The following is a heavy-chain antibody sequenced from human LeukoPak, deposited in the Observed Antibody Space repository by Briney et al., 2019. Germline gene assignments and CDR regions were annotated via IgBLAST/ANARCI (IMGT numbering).Heavy chain of an antibody. J-gene: IGHJ4*02. CDR2: ISGSGGST. D-gene: IGHD2-2*02. CDR1: RFTFSSYA. V-gene: IGHV3-23*01. Sequence: GASLRLSCAASRFTFSSYAMSWVRQAPGKGLEWVSAISGSGGSTYYADSVKGRFTISRDNSKNTLYLQMNSLRAEDTAVYYCAKDQVELGYCSSTSCYTFDYWGQGTLVTVSS. CDR3: AKDQVELGYCSSTSCYTFDY.